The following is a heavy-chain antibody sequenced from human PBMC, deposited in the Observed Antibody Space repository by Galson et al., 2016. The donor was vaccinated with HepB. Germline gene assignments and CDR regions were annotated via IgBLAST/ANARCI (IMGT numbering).Heavy chain of an antibody. CDR1: GGTFSSYT. V-gene: IGHV1-69*04. Sequence: SVKVSCKASGGTFSSYTISWVRQAPGQGLEWMGRIIPILGIANYAQKFQGSVTITADKYTSTAYMGLSSPRAEDTVVYYCARDRGYSGYDSWAYWGQGTLVTVSS. CDR3: ARDRGYSGYDSWAY. CDR2: IIPILGIA. D-gene: IGHD5-12*01. J-gene: IGHJ4*02.